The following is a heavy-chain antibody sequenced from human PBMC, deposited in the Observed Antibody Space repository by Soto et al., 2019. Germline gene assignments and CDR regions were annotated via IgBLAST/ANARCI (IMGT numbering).Heavy chain of an antibody. Sequence: GGSLRLSCAASGFTFDDYTMHWVRQAPGKGLEWVSLISWDGGSTYYADSVKGRFTISRDNSKNSLYLQMNSLRTEDTALYYFAKDNGYDFWSGTNWFDPWGQGTLVTVSS. V-gene: IGHV3-43*01. CDR2: ISWDGGST. J-gene: IGHJ5*02. D-gene: IGHD3-3*01. CDR1: GFTFDDYT. CDR3: AKDNGYDFWSGTNWFDP.